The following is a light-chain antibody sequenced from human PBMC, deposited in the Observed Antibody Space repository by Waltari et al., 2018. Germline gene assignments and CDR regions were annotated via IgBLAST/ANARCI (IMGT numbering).Light chain of an antibody. V-gene: IGLV2-14*03. CDR1: SSDIGGYNY. Sequence: QSALTQPASVSGSPGQSLTISCTGTSSDIGGYNYVSWYQQVPGKAPKLMIYDVSNRPSGVSIRFSGSKSGNTASLAISGLQAEDEADYFCSSYIDSSTLELFGGGTSLTVL. CDR2: DVS. CDR3: SSYIDSSTLEL. J-gene: IGLJ2*01.